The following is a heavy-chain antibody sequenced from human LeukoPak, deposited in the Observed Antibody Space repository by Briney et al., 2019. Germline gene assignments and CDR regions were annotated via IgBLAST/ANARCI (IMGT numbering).Heavy chain of an antibody. J-gene: IGHJ3*02. CDR2: IFYSGST. D-gene: IGHD3-10*01. V-gene: IGHV4-59*08. Sequence: PSETLSLTCTVSGGSIKHYYLSWIRQPPGKGLEWLGYIFYSGSTKYNPSLTSRGTMSVDTSKNQFSLKLSSVTAADTAVYYCATGSFGFDAFDIWGQGTVVSVSS. CDR1: GGSIKHYY. CDR3: ATGSFGFDAFDI.